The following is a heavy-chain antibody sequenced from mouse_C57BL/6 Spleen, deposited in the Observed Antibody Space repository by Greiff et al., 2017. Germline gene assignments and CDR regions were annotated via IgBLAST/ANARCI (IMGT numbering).Heavy chain of an antibody. J-gene: IGHJ4*01. D-gene: IGHD1-1*01. CDR1: GYAFSSSW. Sequence: QVQLQQSGPELVKPGASVKISCKASGYAFSSSWMNWVKQRPGKGLEWIGRIYPGDGDTNYNGKFKGKATLTADKSSSTAYMQLSILTSEDSAFYFCARSGSNYYAMDYWGQGTSVTVSS. CDR3: ARSGSNYYAMDY. CDR2: IYPGDGDT. V-gene: IGHV1-82*01.